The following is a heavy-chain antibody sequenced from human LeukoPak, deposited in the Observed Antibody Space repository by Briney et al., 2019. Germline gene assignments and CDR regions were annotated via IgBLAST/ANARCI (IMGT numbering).Heavy chain of an antibody. D-gene: IGHD6-19*01. Sequence: GGSLRLSCAASGFTFSSYAMSWVRQAPGKGLEWVSAISGSGGSTYYADSVKGRFTISRDNSKNTLYLQMNSLRAEDTAVYYCAKEIGYSSGWIDAFDIWGQGTMVTVSS. CDR3: AKEIGYSSGWIDAFDI. CDR2: ISGSGGST. J-gene: IGHJ3*02. V-gene: IGHV3-23*01. CDR1: GFTFSSYA.